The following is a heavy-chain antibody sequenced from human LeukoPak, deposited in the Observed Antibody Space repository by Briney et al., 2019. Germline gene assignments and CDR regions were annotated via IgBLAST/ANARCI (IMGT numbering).Heavy chain of an antibody. D-gene: IGHD6-13*01. CDR2: INHSGST. J-gene: IGHJ3*02. CDR3: ARSYSSSWFDPFDI. Sequence: SETLSLTCAVYGGPFSGYYWSWIRQPPGKGLEWIGEINHSGSTNYNPSLKSRVTISVDTSKNQFSLKLSSVTAADTAVYYCARSYSSSWFDPFDIWGQGTMVTVSS. CDR1: GGPFSGYY. V-gene: IGHV4-34*01.